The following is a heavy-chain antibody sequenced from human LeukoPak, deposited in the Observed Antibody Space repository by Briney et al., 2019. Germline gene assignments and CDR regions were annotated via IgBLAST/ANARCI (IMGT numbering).Heavy chain of an antibody. V-gene: IGHV3-74*01. Sequence: GGSLRLSWAASGFTFSSYWMHWVRQAPGKGLVWVSRINTDGSSTTYADSVKGRFTISRDNAKNTLYLQMNSLRAEDTAVYYCARSDYGDAYWGQGTLVTVSS. CDR2: INTDGSST. J-gene: IGHJ4*02. CDR3: ARSDYGDAY. D-gene: IGHD4-17*01. CDR1: GFTFSSYW.